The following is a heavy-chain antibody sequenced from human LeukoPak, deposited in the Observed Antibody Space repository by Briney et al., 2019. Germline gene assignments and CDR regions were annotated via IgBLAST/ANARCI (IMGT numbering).Heavy chain of an antibody. Sequence: ASVKVSCKASGYTFTSYGISWVRQAPGQGLEWMGWISAYNGNTNYAQKLQGRVTMTTDTSTSTAYMELRSLRADDTAVYYCARDFVGATKGGFDYWGQGTLVTVSS. V-gene: IGHV1-18*01. CDR2: ISAYNGNT. CDR1: GYTFTSYG. J-gene: IGHJ4*02. CDR3: ARDFVGATKGGFDY. D-gene: IGHD1-26*01.